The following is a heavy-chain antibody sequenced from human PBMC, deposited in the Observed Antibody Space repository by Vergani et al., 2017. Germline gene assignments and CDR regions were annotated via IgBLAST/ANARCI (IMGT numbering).Heavy chain of an antibody. CDR3: ARGSHYYYDSIPAWYYYGMDV. D-gene: IGHD3-22*01. CDR2: IYYSGST. Sequence: QVQLQESGPGLVKPSETLSLTCTVSGGSISSYYWSWIRQPPGKGLEWIGYIYYSGSTNYNPSLKSRVTISVDTSKNQFSLKLSSVTAADTAVYYCARGSHYYYDSIPAWYYYGMDVWGQGTTVTVSS. J-gene: IGHJ6*02. V-gene: IGHV4-59*01. CDR1: GGSISSYY.